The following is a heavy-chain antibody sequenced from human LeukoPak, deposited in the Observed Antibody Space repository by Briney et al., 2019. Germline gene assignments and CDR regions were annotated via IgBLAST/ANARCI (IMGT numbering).Heavy chain of an antibody. CDR3: AREETYYYDSSGYFRY. CDR1: GYTFTGYY. CDR2: INPSGGST. V-gene: IGHV1-46*01. D-gene: IGHD3-22*01. Sequence: ASVKVSCKASGYTFTGYYMHWVRQAPGQGLEWMGIINPSGGSTSYAQKFQGRVTMTRDMSLSTVYMELSSLRSEDTAVYYCAREETYYYDSSGYFRYWGQGTVVTVSS. J-gene: IGHJ4*02.